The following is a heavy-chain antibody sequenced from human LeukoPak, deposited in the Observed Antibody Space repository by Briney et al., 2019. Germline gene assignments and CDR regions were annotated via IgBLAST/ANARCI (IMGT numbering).Heavy chain of an antibody. J-gene: IGHJ2*01. V-gene: IGHV4-61*08. D-gene: IGHD2-15*01. CDR2: IYYSGST. CDR1: GASLNSGGYY. CDR3: ARGGWDL. Sequence: PSETLSLTCTVSGASLNSGGYYWNWIRQPPGKEPEWIGYIYYSGSTKYNRSLKSRVTISVDTSKNQFSLKLTSVTAADTAVYYCARGGWDLWGRGTLVTVSS.